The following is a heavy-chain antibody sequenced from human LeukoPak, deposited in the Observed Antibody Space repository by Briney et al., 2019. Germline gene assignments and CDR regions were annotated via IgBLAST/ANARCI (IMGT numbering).Heavy chain of an antibody. Sequence: GGPLRLSCAASGFTFSSYAMSWVRQAPGKGPEWVSDISVSGGSTYYADSVKGRFTISRDNSKNTLYLQVNSLRAEDTAVYYCAKKKGYSSGQGSIIDYWGQGTLVTVSS. CDR3: AKKKGYSSGQGSIIDY. V-gene: IGHV3-23*01. D-gene: IGHD6-19*01. CDR1: GFTFSSYA. J-gene: IGHJ4*02. CDR2: ISVSGGST.